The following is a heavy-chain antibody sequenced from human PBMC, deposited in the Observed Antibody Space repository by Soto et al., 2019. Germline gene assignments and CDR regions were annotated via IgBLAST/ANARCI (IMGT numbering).Heavy chain of an antibody. CDR2: IYWDKDN. Sequence: QITLKESGPTLVKPTQTITLTCPFSGVSLNTTAVGVGWIRQPPGKALEWLALIYWDKDNRYNPSLKTRLTITKDTPKNQVVLKMTNMDPVDTATYFCAPRACDVYVWGSYNDACAIRGQRTMVTVSS. J-gene: IGHJ3*02. D-gene: IGHD3-16*01. V-gene: IGHV2-5*02. CDR3: APRACDVYVWGSYNDACAI. CDR1: GVSLNTTAVG.